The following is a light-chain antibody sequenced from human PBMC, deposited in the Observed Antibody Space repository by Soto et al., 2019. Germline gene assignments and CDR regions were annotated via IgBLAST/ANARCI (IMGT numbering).Light chain of an antibody. CDR2: EAT. J-gene: IGLJ2*01. V-gene: IGLV2-23*01. CDR1: PSDIGIYNL. CDR3: CSFAPSGTVI. Sequence: QSALTQPASVSGSPGQSITISCTGTPSDIGIYNLVSWYQQHPGKAPKLIIFEATKRPSGVSDRFSGSKSGNTASLTISGLQTDDESDFYCCSFAPSGTVIFGGGTKLTVL.